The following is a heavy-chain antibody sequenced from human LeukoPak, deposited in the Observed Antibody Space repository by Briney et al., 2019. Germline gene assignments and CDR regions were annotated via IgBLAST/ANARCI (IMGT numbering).Heavy chain of an antibody. CDR3: VKSRWEHLWFLTD. CDR2: IRGSGDDT. V-gene: IGHV3-23*01. CDR1: GFTFSTNA. J-gene: IGHJ3*01. D-gene: IGHD1-26*01. Sequence: PGGSLRFSCAALGFTFSTNAMAWVRQAPGKGLEWVSAIRGSGDDTYYADSVKGRFTISRDNSKNTLSLQMNSLRAEDTAVYYCVKSRWEHLWFLTDWGQGTMVTVSS.